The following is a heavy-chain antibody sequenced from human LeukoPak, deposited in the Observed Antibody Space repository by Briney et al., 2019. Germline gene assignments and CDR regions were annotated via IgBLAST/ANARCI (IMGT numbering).Heavy chain of an antibody. CDR2: IRYDGSNK. CDR3: ARDGSGDYSNDYYYFYMDV. V-gene: IGHV3-33*01. D-gene: IGHD4-11*01. J-gene: IGHJ6*03. Sequence: GGSLRLSCAASGFNFSSYGMHWVRQAPGKGREGVAVIRYDGSNKYYADFVKGRFTISPDKSKNTLYLQMNSLRAEDTAVYYCARDGSGDYSNDYYYFYMDVWGKGTTVTVSS. CDR1: GFNFSSYG.